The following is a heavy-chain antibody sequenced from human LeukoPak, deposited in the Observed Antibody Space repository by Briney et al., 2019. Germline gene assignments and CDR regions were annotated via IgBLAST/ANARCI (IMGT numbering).Heavy chain of an antibody. Sequence: SVKVSCKASGGTFSSYAISWVRQGPGQGLEWMGRIIPIFGTANYAQKFQGRVTITTDESTSTAYMELSSLRSEDTAVYYCARDQMWESNWFDPWGQGTLVTVSS. D-gene: IGHD1-26*01. CDR3: ARDQMWESNWFDP. V-gene: IGHV1-69*05. J-gene: IGHJ5*02. CDR2: IIPIFGTA. CDR1: GGTFSSYA.